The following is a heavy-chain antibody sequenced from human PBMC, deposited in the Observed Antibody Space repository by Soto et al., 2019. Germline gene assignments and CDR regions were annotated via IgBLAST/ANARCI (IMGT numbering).Heavy chain of an antibody. CDR3: ARDRGIAAAGTGYFDI. CDR1: GGTFRSYA. Sequence: QVQLVQSGAEVKKPGSSLKFSCKASGGTFRSYAISWVRQAPGQGLGWLGGIIPIFGTANYAQKFQGRVTITADESTSTAYMELSSLRSEDTAVYYCARDRGIAAAGTGYFDIWGQGTMVTVSS. J-gene: IGHJ3*02. CDR2: IIPIFGTA. D-gene: IGHD6-13*01. V-gene: IGHV1-69*01.